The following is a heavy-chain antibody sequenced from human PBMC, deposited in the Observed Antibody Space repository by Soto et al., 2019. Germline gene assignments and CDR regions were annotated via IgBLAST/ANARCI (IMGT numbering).Heavy chain of an antibody. CDR1: GGSISSSDYY. J-gene: IGHJ5*02. CDR2: IYYSGSA. D-gene: IGHD6-19*01. CDR3: AREFSPNSRGWYTVLVRWFDP. Sequence: QVQLQESGPGLVKPSQTLSLTCTVSGGSISSSDYYWSWIRQHPGKGLEWIGYIYYSGSAYYNPSLKSRVTISVDTSKNQLSLKVTSGTAADTAVYYCAREFSPNSRGWYTVLVRWFDPWGQGTRVTVSS. V-gene: IGHV4-31*03.